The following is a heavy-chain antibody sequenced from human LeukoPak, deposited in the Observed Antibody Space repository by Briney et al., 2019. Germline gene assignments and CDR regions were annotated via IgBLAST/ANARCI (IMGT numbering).Heavy chain of an antibody. J-gene: IGHJ4*02. D-gene: IGHD3-22*01. Sequence: SETLSLTCTVSGYSISSDYYWGWIRQPPGKGLEWIGSLYRSGSTYYKPSLKSRGTISVDTSKNQYSLKLSSVTAADTAVYYCARSSESYDSSGYYSYYFDYWGQGTLVTVSS. CDR1: GYSISSDYY. V-gene: IGHV4-38-2*02. CDR2: LYRSGST. CDR3: ARSSESYDSSGYYSYYFDY.